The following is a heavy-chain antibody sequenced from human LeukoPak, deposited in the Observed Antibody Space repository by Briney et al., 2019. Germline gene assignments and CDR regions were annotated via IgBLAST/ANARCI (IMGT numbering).Heavy chain of an antibody. CDR1: GFTFSDYY. Sequence: GGSLRLSCAASGFTFSDYYMSWVRQAPGKGLEWISYISSSGSTIYYADSMKGRFTISRDNSKNTLYLQMNSLRAEDTAVYYCAKVTPILDAFDIWGQGTLVTVSS. V-gene: IGHV3-11*04. J-gene: IGHJ3*02. CDR2: ISSSGSTI. CDR3: AKVTPILDAFDI.